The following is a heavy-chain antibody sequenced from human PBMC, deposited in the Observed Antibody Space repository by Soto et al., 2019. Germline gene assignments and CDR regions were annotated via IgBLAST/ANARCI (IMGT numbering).Heavy chain of an antibody. V-gene: IGHV3-30*18. Sequence: GGSLRLSCAASGFTFSSYGMHWVRQAPGKGLEWVAVISYDGSNKYYADSVKGRFTISRDNSKNTLYLQMNSLRAEDTAVYYCAKSDSSSWYGSYYYYYGMDVWGQGTTVTVS. CDR3: AKSDSSSWYGSYYYYYGMDV. J-gene: IGHJ6*02. CDR2: ISYDGSNK. CDR1: GFTFSSYG. D-gene: IGHD6-13*01.